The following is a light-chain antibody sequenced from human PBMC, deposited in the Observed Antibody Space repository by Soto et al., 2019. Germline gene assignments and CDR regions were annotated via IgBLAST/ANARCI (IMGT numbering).Light chain of an antibody. V-gene: IGKV1D-12*01. CDR1: QSISSW. J-gene: IGKJ4*01. CDR3: QQANSFPT. Sequence: DIQMTQSPSSVSASVGDRVTITCRASQSISSWLAWYQQKPGKAPKLLIYAASSLQSGVPSRFSGSGSGTDFPLTISILQPEDFATYYCQQANSFPTFGGGTKVEIK. CDR2: AAS.